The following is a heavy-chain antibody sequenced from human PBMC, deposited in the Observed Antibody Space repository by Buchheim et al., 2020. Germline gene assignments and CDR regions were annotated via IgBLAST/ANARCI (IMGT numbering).Heavy chain of an antibody. V-gene: IGHV3-23*01. Sequence: EVQLLESGGGLVQPGGSLRLSCAASGFTFSSYAMSWVRQAPGKGLEWVSTIINSGTSTYYAGSVKGRFTISRDNSKKTLYLQMNSLRAEDTAVYYCAKGSTASWYWFDLWGQGTL. CDR3: AKGSTASWYWFDL. CDR1: GFTFSSYA. CDR2: IINSGTST. D-gene: IGHD6-13*01. J-gene: IGHJ5*02.